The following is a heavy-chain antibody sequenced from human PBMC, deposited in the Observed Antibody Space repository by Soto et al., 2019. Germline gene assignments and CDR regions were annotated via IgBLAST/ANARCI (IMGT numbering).Heavy chain of an antibody. CDR1: GFTFSSYS. D-gene: IGHD3-10*01. CDR3: ARGLGFGEKTVYYYYYMDV. Sequence: GGSLRLSCAASGFTFSSYSMNWVRQAPGKGLEWVSSISSSSSYIYYADSVKGRFTISRDNAKNSLYLQMNSLRAEDTAVYYCARGLGFGEKTVYYYYYMDVWGKGTTVTVSS. J-gene: IGHJ6*03. V-gene: IGHV3-21*01. CDR2: ISSSSSYI.